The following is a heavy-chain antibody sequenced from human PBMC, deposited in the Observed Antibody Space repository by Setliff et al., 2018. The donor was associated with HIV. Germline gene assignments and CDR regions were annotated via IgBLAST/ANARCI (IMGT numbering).Heavy chain of an antibody. CDR1: GGSITNGDHY. V-gene: IGHV4-30-4*08. CDR3: ARMSISASVYFDY. J-gene: IGHJ4*02. CDR2: SYYTGGT. D-gene: IGHD2-2*01. Sequence: SETLSLTCSVSGGSITNGDHYWAWIRQSPGKGLEWIGYSYYTGGTYSSSSFESRVVISLDTSNNQFSLRVRSVTAADTALYFCARMSISASVYFDYWGQGTLVTAPQ.